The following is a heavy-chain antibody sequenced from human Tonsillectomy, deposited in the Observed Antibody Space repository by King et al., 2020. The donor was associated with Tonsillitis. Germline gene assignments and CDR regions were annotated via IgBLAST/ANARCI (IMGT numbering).Heavy chain of an antibody. D-gene: IGHD2/OR15-2a*01. Sequence: VQLVESGGGVVQPGKSLRLSCAASGFAFSSFSIHWVRQAPGKGLEWVAMISRDGSSEYYADSVKGRFTISRDNSKNTLYLQMNTLTSADAAVYYCASNIIDAGDTIFDYWAQGTLVTVSS. CDR3: ASNIIDAGDTIFDY. J-gene: IGHJ4*02. CDR1: GFAFSSFS. V-gene: IGHV3-30*04. CDR2: ISRDGSSE.